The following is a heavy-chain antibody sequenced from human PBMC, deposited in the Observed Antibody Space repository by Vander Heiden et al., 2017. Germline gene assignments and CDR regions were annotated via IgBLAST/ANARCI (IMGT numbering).Heavy chain of an antibody. CDR3: ARDLFYDYVWGTHYGMDV. CDR2: IYYSGST. D-gene: IGHD3-16*01. J-gene: IGHJ6*02. Sequence: QVQLQESGPGLVKPSETLSLTCTVSGGSVSSGRYYWSWIRQPPGKGLEWIGYIYYSGSTNYNPSLKSRVTISVDTSKNQFSLKLSSVTAADTAVYYCARDLFYDYVWGTHYGMDVWGQGTTVTVSS. V-gene: IGHV4-61*01. CDR1: GGSVSSGRYY.